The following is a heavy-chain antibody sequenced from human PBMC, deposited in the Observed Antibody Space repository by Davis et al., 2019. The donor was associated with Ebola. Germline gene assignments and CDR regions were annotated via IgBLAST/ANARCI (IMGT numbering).Heavy chain of an antibody. Sequence: GGSLRLSCAASGFTFRSYAMHWVRQAPGKGLEWVAVISYDGSNAHYADSVKGRFTISRDNSKKTLYLQMSSLRAEDTALYYCAKGDLRITMKLVVKGGFDIWGQGTMVTVSS. CDR3: AKGDLRITMKLVVKGGFDI. V-gene: IGHV3-30*04. J-gene: IGHJ3*02. D-gene: IGHD3-22*01. CDR2: ISYDGSNA. CDR1: GFTFRSYA.